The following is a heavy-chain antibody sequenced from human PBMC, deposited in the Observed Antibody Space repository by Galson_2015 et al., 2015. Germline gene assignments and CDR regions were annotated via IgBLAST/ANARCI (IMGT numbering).Heavy chain of an antibody. V-gene: IGHV2-5*02. CDR3: AHRRGFGRTD. CDR2: IYWDDDK. D-gene: IGHD1-14*01. J-gene: IGHJ4*02. CDR1: GFSLTTSGVG. Sequence: PALVKPTQPLTLTYTFSGFSLTTSGVGVGWIRQPPGKALEWLALIYWDDDKRYSPSLKRRLTITKGASKSQVVLSMTNMDPVDTATYYCAHRRGFGRTDRGQGTLVTVSS.